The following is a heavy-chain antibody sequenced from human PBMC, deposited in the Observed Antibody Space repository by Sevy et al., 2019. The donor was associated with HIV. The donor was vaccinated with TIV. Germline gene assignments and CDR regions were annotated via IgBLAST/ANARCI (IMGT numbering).Heavy chain of an antibody. CDR3: ARHSARDGYNIFYYFDY. V-gene: IGHV4-59*08. CDR1: GGSISSYY. D-gene: IGHD5-12*01. J-gene: IGHJ4*02. Sequence: SETLSLTCTVSGGSISSYYWSWIRQPPGKGLEWIGYIYYSGSTNYNPSLKSRVTISVDTSKNQFSLKLSSVTAADTAVYYRARHSARDGYNIFYYFDYWGQGTLVTVSS. CDR2: IYYSGST.